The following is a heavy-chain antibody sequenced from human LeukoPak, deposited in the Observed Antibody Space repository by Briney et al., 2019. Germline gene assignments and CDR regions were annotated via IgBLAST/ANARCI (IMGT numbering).Heavy chain of an antibody. J-gene: IGHJ4*02. CDR1: GYTFTGYY. CDR2: INPNCGGT. V-gene: IGHV1-2*02. CDR3: AREVDCSSPSCQLDY. Sequence: ASVKVSCKASGYTFTGYYMHWVRQAPGQGLEWMAWINPNCGGTNYAQKFQGRVTMTRDTSINTAYLELSSLRYDDTAVYYCAREVDCSSPSCQLDYWGQGTLVTVSS. D-gene: IGHD2-2*01.